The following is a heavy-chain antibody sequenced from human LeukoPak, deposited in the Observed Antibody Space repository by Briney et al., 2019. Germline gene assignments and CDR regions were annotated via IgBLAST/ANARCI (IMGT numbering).Heavy chain of an antibody. V-gene: IGHV3-48*03. J-gene: IGHJ3*02. CDR1: GFTFSSYE. Sequence: GGSLRLSCAASGFTFSSYEMNWVRQAPGKGLEWVSYISSSGSTIYYADSVKGRFTISRDNAKNSLYLQMNSLRAEDTAVYYCAVNYGGRSGAFDIWGQGTMVTVSS. CDR2: ISSSGSTI. D-gene: IGHD4-23*01. CDR3: AVNYGGRSGAFDI.